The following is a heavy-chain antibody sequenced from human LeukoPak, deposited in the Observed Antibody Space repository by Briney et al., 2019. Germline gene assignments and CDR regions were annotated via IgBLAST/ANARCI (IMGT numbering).Heavy chain of an antibody. CDR2: ISYDGSNK. J-gene: IGHJ4*02. V-gene: IGHV3-30*01. CDR3: ARDLAQDFWSGYYTDY. D-gene: IGHD3-3*01. CDR1: GFTFSSYA. Sequence: GGSLRLSCAASGFTFSSYAMHWVRQAPGKGLEWVAVISYDGSNKYYADSVKGRFTISRDNSKNTLYLQMNSLRAEDTAVYYCARDLAQDFWSGYYTDYWGQGTLVTVSS.